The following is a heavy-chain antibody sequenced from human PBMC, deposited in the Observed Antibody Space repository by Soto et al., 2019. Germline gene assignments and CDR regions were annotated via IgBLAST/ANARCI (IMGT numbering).Heavy chain of an antibody. D-gene: IGHD3-22*01. V-gene: IGHV1-24*01. Sequence: ASVKVSCKVSGYTLTELSMHWVRQARGKGLEWMGGFDPEDGETIYAQKFQGRVTMTEDTSTDTAYMELSSLRSEDTAVYYCVCHYYDSSGYYSGYYFDYWGQGTLVTVSS. CDR3: VCHYYDSSGYYSGYYFDY. CDR1: GYTLTELS. J-gene: IGHJ4*02. CDR2: FDPEDGET.